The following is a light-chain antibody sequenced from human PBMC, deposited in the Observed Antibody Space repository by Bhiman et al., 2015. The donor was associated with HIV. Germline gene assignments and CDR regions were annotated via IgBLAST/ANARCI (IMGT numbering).Light chain of an antibody. J-gene: IGLJ1*01. CDR2: DVN. CDR1: SSNIGNYNY. CDR3: CSYAGSTSYV. V-gene: IGLV2-23*02. Sequence: QSALTQPASVSGSPGQSITISCTGTSSNIGNYNYVSWYQHHPGKVPKLMIYDVNKRPSGVSDRFSGSKSDNTASLTISGLRAEDEGDYFCCSYAGSTSYVFGTGTRVTVL.